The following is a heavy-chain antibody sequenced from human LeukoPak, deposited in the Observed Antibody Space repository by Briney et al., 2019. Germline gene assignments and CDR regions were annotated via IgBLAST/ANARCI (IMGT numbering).Heavy chain of an antibody. CDR2: IFNSGTTI. J-gene: IGHJ4*02. D-gene: IGHD4-17*01. V-gene: IGHV3-11*01. CDR1: GFTFSDWY. Sequence: PGGSLRLSCAVSGFTFSDWYMSWIRQAPGKGPEWVSYIFNSGTTIYYADSVKGRFTISRDNAMNSLYLHMNSLRAEDTAVYYCARGPYGLDYWGQGTQVTVSS. CDR3: ARGPYGLDY.